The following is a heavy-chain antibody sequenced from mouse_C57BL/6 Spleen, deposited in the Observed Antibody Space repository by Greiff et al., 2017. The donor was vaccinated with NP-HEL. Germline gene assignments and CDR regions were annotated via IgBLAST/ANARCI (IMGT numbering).Heavy chain of an antibody. Sequence: VQLQQSDAELVKPGASVKISCKVSGYTFTDHTIHWMKQRPEQGLEWIGYIYPRDGSTKYNEKFKGKATLTADKSSSTAYMQLNSLTSEDSAVYFCAREGYYGLYYYAMDYWGQGTSVTVSS. CDR1: GYTFTDHT. V-gene: IGHV1-78*01. J-gene: IGHJ4*01. CDR2: IYPRDGST. CDR3: AREGYYGLYYYAMDY. D-gene: IGHD2-1*01.